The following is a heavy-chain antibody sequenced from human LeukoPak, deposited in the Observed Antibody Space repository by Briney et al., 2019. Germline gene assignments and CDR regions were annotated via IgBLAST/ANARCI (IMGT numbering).Heavy chain of an antibody. D-gene: IGHD3-10*01. CDR1: GFTFSSYG. Sequence: PGGTLRLSCAASGFTFSSYGMHWVRQAPGKGLEWGAVISYDGSKKYYADSVKGRFTISRDDPKNTLYLQMNSLRAEDTAVYYCANGLWFGELLSPTSGEFDYWAQGTLVTVSS. V-gene: IGHV3-30*18. CDR2: ISYDGSKK. J-gene: IGHJ4*02. CDR3: ANGLWFGELLSPTSGEFDY.